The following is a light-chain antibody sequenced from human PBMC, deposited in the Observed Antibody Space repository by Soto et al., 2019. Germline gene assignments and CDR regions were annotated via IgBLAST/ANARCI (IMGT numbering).Light chain of an antibody. J-gene: IGLJ3*02. Sequence: NFMLTQPHSVSESPGKTVTISCTRSSGSIASNYVQWYQQRPGCAPTTVIYEDNKRPSGVPDRFSGSIDSSSNSASLTVSGLKIEDEADYYCHSYDPNNWVFGGGTKLTVL. CDR1: SGSIASNY. CDR2: EDN. CDR3: HSYDPNNWV. V-gene: IGLV6-57*03.